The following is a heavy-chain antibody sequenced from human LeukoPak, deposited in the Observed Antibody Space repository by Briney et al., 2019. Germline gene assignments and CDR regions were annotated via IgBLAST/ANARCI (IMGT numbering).Heavy chain of an antibody. J-gene: IGHJ4*02. CDR3: AKDTYSNNWYFDY. Sequence: PGRSLRLSCAASGFTFDDYAMHWVRQAPGKGLEWVSGISWNSAGIGYADSVRGRFTISRDNAKNSLYLQMNSLRAEDTALYYCAKDTYSNNWYFDYWGQGTLVTVSS. V-gene: IGHV3-9*01. CDR2: ISWNSAGI. D-gene: IGHD6-13*01. CDR1: GFTFDDYA.